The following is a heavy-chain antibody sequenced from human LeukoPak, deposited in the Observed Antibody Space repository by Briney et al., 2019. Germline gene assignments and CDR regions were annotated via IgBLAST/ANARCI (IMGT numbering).Heavy chain of an antibody. V-gene: IGHV4-30-4*01. CDR3: ASLPRSGFPYYFDY. J-gene: IGHJ4*02. CDR2: IYYSGST. D-gene: IGHD3-3*01. Sequence: PSATLSLTCTVSGDSISNGDYYWSWIRQPPGKGPEWIGYIYYSGSTYYNPSLKSRVTISVDTSKNQFSLRLSPATAADTAVYYCASLPRSGFPYYFDYWGQGTLVTVSS. CDR1: GDSISNGDYY.